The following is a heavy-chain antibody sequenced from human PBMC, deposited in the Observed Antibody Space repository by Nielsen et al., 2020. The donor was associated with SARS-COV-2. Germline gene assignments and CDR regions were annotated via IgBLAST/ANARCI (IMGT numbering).Heavy chain of an antibody. D-gene: IGHD2-2*01. J-gene: IGHJ3*02. CDR1: GGSISSGGYY. Sequence: SETLSLTCTVSGGSISSGGYYWSWIRQHPGKGLEWIGYIYYSGSTYYNPSLKSRVTISVDTSKNQFSLKLSSVTAADTAVYYCAREMGSSTSSLMDAFDIWGQGTMVTVSS. CDR2: IYYSGST. CDR3: AREMGSSTSSLMDAFDI. V-gene: IGHV4-31*03.